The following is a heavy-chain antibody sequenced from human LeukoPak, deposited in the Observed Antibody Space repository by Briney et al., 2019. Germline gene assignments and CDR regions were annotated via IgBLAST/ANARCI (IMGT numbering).Heavy chain of an antibody. D-gene: IGHD3-22*01. Sequence: GGSLRLSCAASQFTFSSYWMSRVRQAPGKGLEWVANINQDGGEKYYVDSVKGRFTISRDNAKNSLYLQMNSLRAEDTAVYYCARDKSVYYDTSGSRFDYWGQGTLVTVSS. CDR2: INQDGGEK. J-gene: IGHJ4*02. CDR3: ARDKSVYYDTSGSRFDY. V-gene: IGHV3-7*01. CDR1: QFTFSSYW.